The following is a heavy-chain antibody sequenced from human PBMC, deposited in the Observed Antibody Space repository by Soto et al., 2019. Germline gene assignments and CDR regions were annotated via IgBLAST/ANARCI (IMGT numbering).Heavy chain of an antibody. J-gene: IGHJ4*02. D-gene: IGHD2-2*01. V-gene: IGHV3-21*01. CDR1: GFTFSSYS. Sequence: EVQLVESGGGLVKPGGSLRLSCAASGFTFSSYSMNWVRQAPGKGLEWVSSISSSSSYIYYADSVKGRFTISRDNAKNALYLQRTSLRAEDTAVYYCARENIVVVPAARASFDYWGQGTLVTVSS. CDR2: ISSSSSYI. CDR3: ARENIVVVPAARASFDY.